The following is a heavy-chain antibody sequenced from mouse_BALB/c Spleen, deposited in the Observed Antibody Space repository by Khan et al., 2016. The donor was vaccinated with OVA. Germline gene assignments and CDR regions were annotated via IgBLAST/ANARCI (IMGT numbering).Heavy chain of an antibody. D-gene: IGHD2-14*01. CDR1: GDSITSGY. Sequence: VQLKESGPSLVKPSQTLSLTCSVTGDSITSGYWSWIRKFPGNKLEYMGYMIYTGYTDYNPSLKSRIAITRHTSKNQYYLQLNSVTAEDTATYYSARSTYRYAFAYWGQGTLVTVSA. V-gene: IGHV3-8*02. J-gene: IGHJ3*01. CDR3: ARSTYRYAFAY. CDR2: MIYTGYT.